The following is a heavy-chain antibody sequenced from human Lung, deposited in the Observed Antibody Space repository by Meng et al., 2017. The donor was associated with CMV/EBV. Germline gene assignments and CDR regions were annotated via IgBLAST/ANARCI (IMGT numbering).Heavy chain of an antibody. J-gene: IGHJ4*02. Sequence: GQLVQSGAEVKKPGPSVKVSCKASGYTFTGYYMHWLRQAPGQGLEWVGRITPSSGGTTYAQKFQGRVTMTRDTSISTAYMELSSLRSDDAAIYYCVRANLGSADYWGQGTLVTVSS. V-gene: IGHV1-2*06. CDR3: VRANLGSADY. CDR2: ITPSSGGT. CDR1: GYTFTGYY. D-gene: IGHD7-27*01.